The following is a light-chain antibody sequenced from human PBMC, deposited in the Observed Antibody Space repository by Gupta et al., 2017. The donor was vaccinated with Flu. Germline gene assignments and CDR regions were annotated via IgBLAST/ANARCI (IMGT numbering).Light chain of an antibody. Sequence: QSALTQPASVSGSPGQSITISCTGTSSDVGRSDSVSWYQQYPGKDPKLIIYDVTTRPSGVSSRFSGSKSGNTASLTISGLEAEDESDYYCSSYTSTNTFYVFGTGTTVTVL. CDR3: SSYTSTNTFYV. CDR2: DVT. J-gene: IGLJ1*01. V-gene: IGLV2-14*01. CDR1: SSDVGRSDS.